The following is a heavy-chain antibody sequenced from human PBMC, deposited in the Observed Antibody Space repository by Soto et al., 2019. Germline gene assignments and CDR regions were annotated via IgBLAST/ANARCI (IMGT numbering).Heavy chain of an antibody. CDR1: GYSFTSYW. CDR2: IDPRDSYT. CDR3: ALSGSSSYYYSGMDV. V-gene: IGHV5-10-1*01. D-gene: IGHD6-6*01. J-gene: IGHJ6*02. Sequence: VEALKSSCKGSGYSFTSYWICRVRQMPGKGLEWMGRIDPRDSYTNYSPSFQGHVTISADKSISTAYVQWSSLKASDPAMYYCALSGSSSYYYSGMDVWGQGTTVTVSS.